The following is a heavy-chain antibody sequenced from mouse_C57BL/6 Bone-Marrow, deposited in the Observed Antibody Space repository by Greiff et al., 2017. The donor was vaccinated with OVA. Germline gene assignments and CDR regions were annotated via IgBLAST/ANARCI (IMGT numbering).Heavy chain of an antibody. CDR3: AKKGYSNYDAMDY. CDR2: IWRGGST. V-gene: IGHV2-5*01. D-gene: IGHD2-5*01. CDR1: GFSLTSYG. J-gene: IGHJ4*01. Sequence: VKLLESGPGLVQPSQSLSITCTVSGFSLTSYGVHWVGQSPGQGLEWLGVIWRGGSTDYNAAFISRLSSTKDNSKSQVFFKMNSLQADDTAIYYCAKKGYSNYDAMDYWGQGTSVTVSS.